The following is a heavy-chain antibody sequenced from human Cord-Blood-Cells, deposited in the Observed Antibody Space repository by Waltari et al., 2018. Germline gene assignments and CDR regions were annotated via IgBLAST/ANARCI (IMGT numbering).Heavy chain of an antibody. J-gene: IGHJ6*02. CDR2: INHSGST. Sequence: QVQLQQWGAGLLKPSETLSLTCAVYGGSFSGYYWSWIRQPPGKGLEWIGEINHSGSTNYHPSLKRRVTISVDTSKNQFSLKLSSVTAADTAVYYCARWHCSSTSCSPDYYGMDVWGQGTTVTVSS. CDR3: ARWHCSSTSCSPDYYGMDV. D-gene: IGHD2-2*01. V-gene: IGHV4-34*01. CDR1: GGSFSGYY.